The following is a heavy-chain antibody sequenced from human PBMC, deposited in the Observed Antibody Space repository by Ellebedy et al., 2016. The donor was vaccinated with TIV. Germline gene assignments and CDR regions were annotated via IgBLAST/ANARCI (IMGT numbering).Heavy chain of an antibody. D-gene: IGHD6-19*01. CDR3: ARTVSYSSGWYGY. CDR1: GGTFSNYV. Sequence: AASVKVSCKASGGTFSNYVISWVRQAPGQGLEWMGRIIPILGIANYAQTFQGRVTITADKSTSTAYMELSSLRTEDTAVFYCARTVSYSSGWYGYWGQGTLVTVSS. CDR2: IIPILGIA. J-gene: IGHJ4*02. V-gene: IGHV1-69*04.